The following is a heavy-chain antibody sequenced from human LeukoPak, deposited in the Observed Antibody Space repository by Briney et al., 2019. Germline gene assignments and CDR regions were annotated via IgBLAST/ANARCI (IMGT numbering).Heavy chain of an antibody. D-gene: IGHD3-22*01. CDR2: FDPEDGET. CDR1: GYTLTELS. V-gene: IGHV1-24*01. Sequence: ASVKVSCKVSGYTLTELSMHWVRQAPGKGLEWMGGFDPEDGETIYAQKFQGRVTMTEDTSTGTAYMELSSLRSEDTAVYYCAAYYYDSSGYYRLDYWGQGTLVTVSS. J-gene: IGHJ4*02. CDR3: AAYYYDSSGYYRLDY.